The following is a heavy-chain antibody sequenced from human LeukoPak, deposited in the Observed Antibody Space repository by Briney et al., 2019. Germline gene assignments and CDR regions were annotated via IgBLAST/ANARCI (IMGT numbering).Heavy chain of an antibody. D-gene: IGHD6-19*01. J-gene: IGHJ3*01. V-gene: IGHV3-23*01. CDR1: GFTFSSYA. Sequence: GGSLRLSCAASGFTFSSYAMSWVRQAPGKGLEWVSAITGTGGSTSYVASVKGRFTVSRDNSRNTLYLQMSSLRAEDSAMYYCAKVRDTRDWYKDAFDVWGQGTRVTVSS. CDR2: ITGTGGST. CDR3: AKVRDTRDWYKDAFDV.